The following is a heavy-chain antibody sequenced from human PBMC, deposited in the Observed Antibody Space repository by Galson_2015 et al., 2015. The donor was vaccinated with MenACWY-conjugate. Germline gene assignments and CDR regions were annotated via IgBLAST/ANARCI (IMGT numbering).Heavy chain of an antibody. Sequence: SLRLSCAASGFTFSSYAMSWVRQAPGKGLEWVSAISGSGGSTYYADSVKGRFTISRDNSKNTLYLQMNSLRAEDTAVYYCAKVSGAHPHRVDDAFDIWGQGTMVTVSS. CDR3: AKVSGAHPHRVDDAFDI. J-gene: IGHJ3*02. V-gene: IGHV3-23*01. CDR1: GFTFSSYA. D-gene: IGHD2-8*01. CDR2: ISGSGGST.